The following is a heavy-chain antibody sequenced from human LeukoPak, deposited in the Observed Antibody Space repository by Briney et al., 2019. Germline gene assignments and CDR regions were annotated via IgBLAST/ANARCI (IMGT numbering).Heavy chain of an antibody. D-gene: IGHD2-15*01. Sequence: GGSLRLSCAASGFTFSSYAMSWVRQAPGKGLEWVSAISGSGGSTYYADSVKGRFTISRDNSKNTLYLQMDSLRAKDTAVYYCATDYCSGGSCYSGYYYYYMDVWGKGTTVTVSS. CDR2: ISGSGGST. J-gene: IGHJ6*03. CDR1: GFTFSSYA. CDR3: ATDYCSGGSCYSGYYYYYMDV. V-gene: IGHV3-23*01.